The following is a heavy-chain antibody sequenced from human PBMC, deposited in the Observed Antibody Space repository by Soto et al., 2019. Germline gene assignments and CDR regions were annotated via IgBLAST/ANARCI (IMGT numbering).Heavy chain of an antibody. CDR3: ARGGGEMATIKGYFDY. CDR2: IYYSGST. J-gene: IGHJ4*02. D-gene: IGHD5-12*01. V-gene: IGHV4-59*08. Sequence: SETLSLTCTVSGGSISSYYWSWIRQPPGKGLEWIGYIYYSGSTNYNPSLKSRVTISVDTSKNQFSLKLSSVTAADTAVYYCARGGGEMATIKGYFDYWGQGTLVTVSS. CDR1: GGSISSYY.